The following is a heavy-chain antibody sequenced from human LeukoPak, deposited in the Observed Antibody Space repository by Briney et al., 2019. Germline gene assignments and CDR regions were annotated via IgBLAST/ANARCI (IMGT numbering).Heavy chain of an antibody. V-gene: IGHV4-59*08. CDR1: GGPISSYY. CDR3: ARRGGYYDSSGYYNWFDP. J-gene: IGHJ5*02. CDR2: IFYSGST. Sequence: SETLSLTCTVSGGPISSYYWSWIRQPPGKGLEWIGYIFYSGSTNYNPSLKSRVTISVDTSKNQFSLKLSSVTAADTAVYYCARRGGYYDSSGYYNWFDPWGQGTLVTASS. D-gene: IGHD3-22*01.